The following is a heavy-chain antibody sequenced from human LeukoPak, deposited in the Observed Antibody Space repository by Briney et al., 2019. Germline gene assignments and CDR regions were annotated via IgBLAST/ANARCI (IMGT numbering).Heavy chain of an antibody. CDR1: GFTFTTHW. D-gene: IGHD3-22*01. CDR3: AREGWYYYDSSGYPRGRMDV. J-gene: IGHJ6*02. Sequence: GGSLRLSCGASGFTFTTHWIHWVRQAPGKGLEWVSVIYSGGSTYYADSVKGRFTISRDNSKNTLYLQMNSLRAEDTAVYYCAREGWYYYDSSGYPRGRMDVWGQGTTVTVSS. V-gene: IGHV3-66*01. CDR2: IYSGGST.